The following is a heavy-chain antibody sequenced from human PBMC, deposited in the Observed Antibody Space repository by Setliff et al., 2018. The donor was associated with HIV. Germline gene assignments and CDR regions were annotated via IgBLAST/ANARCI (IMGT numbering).Heavy chain of an antibody. V-gene: IGHV4-61*02. CDR1: GDSINSGSYH. D-gene: IGHD6-13*01. J-gene: IGHJ1*01. Sequence: PSETLSLTCTVSGDSINSGSYHWNWIRQPAGKGLEWIGRIYISGSANHSPSLKSRVTISVDTSKNQFSLKLSSVTAADTAIYYCAREDSSSWYSSLSFWGQGTLVTVSS. CDR2: IYISGSA. CDR3: AREDSSSWYSSLSF.